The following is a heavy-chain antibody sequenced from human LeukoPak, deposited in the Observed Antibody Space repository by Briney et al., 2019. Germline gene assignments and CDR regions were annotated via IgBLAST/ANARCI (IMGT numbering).Heavy chain of an antibody. CDR3: AKDQYYYDSSGAAFDI. D-gene: IGHD3-22*01. CDR1: GFTFSSYA. V-gene: IGHV3-23*01. CDR2: IGGSGGST. Sequence: GGSLRLSCAASGFTFSSYAMSWVRQAPGKGLEWVSAIGGSGGSTYYADSVKGRFTISRDNSKNTLYLQMNSLRAEDTAVYYCAKDQYYYDSSGAAFDIWGQGTMVTVSS. J-gene: IGHJ3*02.